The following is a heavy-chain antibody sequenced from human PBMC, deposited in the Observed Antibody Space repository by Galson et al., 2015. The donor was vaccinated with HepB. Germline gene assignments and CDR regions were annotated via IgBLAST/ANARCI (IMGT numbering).Heavy chain of an antibody. CDR2: INTNTGNP. D-gene: IGHD6-13*01. Sequence: SCKASGYTFTSYAMNWVRQAPGQGLEWMGWINTNTGNPTYAQGFTGRFVFSLDTSVSTAYLQISSLKAEDTAVYYCARVMGYSSSWYMDAFDIWGQGTMVTVSS. V-gene: IGHV7-4-1*02. J-gene: IGHJ3*02. CDR3: ARVMGYSSSWYMDAFDI. CDR1: GYTFTSYA.